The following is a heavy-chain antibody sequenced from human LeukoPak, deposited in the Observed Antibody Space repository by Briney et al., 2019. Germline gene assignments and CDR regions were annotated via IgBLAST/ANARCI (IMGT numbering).Heavy chain of an antibody. CDR1: GFTFSSYD. D-gene: IGHD1-1*01. CDR2: ISSSSRTI. V-gene: IGHV3-48*04. CDR3: ARSSPGGTHLDY. J-gene: IGHJ4*02. Sequence: GGSLRLSCAASGFTFSSYDMNWVRQAPGKGLEWVSYISSSSRTIYYADSVKARFTISRDNAKNSLYLQMNSLRAEDTAVYYCARSSPGGTHLDYWGQGTLVTVSS.